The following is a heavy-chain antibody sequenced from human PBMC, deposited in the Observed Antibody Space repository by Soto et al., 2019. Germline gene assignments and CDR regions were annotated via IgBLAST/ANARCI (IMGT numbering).Heavy chain of an antibody. CDR3: AKYPPEASWRPSYFDH. V-gene: IGHV3-30*18. CDR1: GFTFSRYA. CDR2: ISYDGISK. Sequence: QVQLVESGGGVVQPGTSLTLSCVSSGFTFSRYAMHWVRQAPGKGLEWVGIISYDGISKYYADSVQGRFAISRDNSKHTLYLQMNGLRREGTAMYFCAKYPPEASWRPSYFDHWGQGTLVAVSS. J-gene: IGHJ4*02. D-gene: IGHD6-25*01.